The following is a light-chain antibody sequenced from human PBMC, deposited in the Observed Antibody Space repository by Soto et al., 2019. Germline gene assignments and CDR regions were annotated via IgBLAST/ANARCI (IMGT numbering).Light chain of an antibody. J-gene: IGKJ1*01. CDR3: QQYNSYSRT. CDR2: DAS. Sequence: DIQMTHSPSTLSASVGDRVTITCRASQSISSWLAWYQQKPGKAPKLLIYDASSLESGVPSRFSGSGSGKEFTLIISSLQPDDYATHYSQQYNSYSRTFVHGTQVEIX. V-gene: IGKV1-5*01. CDR1: QSISSW.